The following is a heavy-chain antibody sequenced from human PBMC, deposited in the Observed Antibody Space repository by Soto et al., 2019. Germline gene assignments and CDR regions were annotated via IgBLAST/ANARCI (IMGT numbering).Heavy chain of an antibody. D-gene: IGHD4-17*01. Sequence: QVQLVQSGGEVKRPGASVKVSCKASGYDFERFPISWVRQPRGQGLEWMGLISPYSGSRYYAEKFQGRVTMTTDTSTSTAYMELRSLTSDDTAVYFCAREQYEFGDLYYVDYWGQGTLVTVSS. CDR2: ISPYSGSR. J-gene: IGHJ4*02. CDR3: AREQYEFGDLYYVDY. V-gene: IGHV1-18*04. CDR1: GYDFERFP.